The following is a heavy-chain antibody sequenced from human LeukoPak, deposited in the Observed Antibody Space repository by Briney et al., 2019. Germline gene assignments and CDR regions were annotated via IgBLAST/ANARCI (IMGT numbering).Heavy chain of an antibody. CDR1: GFTVSSNY. CDR3: AKGSSSYCSGGSCYYYYYMDV. CDR2: IYSGGST. V-gene: IGHV3-66*01. D-gene: IGHD2-15*01. J-gene: IGHJ6*03. Sequence: QPGGSLRLSCAASGFTVSSNYMSWVRQAPGKGLEWVSVIYSGGSTYYADSVKGRFIISRDNSKNTLYLQMNSLRAEDTAVYYCAKGSSSYCSGGSCYYYYYMDVWGKGTTVTVSS.